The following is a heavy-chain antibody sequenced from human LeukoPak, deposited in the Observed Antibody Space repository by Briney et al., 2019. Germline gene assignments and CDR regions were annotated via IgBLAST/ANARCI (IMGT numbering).Heavy chain of an antibody. V-gene: IGHV3-23*01. CDR3: AKDARRTNGWYYFDY. CDR1: GFAFSSQA. Sequence: GGSLRLSCAASGFAFSSQAMGWVRQAPGKGLEWVSVISDSGSLTYYADSVKGRFTISGDNSKKTLFLQLNSLRAEDTAVYYCAKDARRTNGWYYFDYWGQGALVTVSS. D-gene: IGHD6-19*01. CDR2: ISDSGSLT. J-gene: IGHJ4*02.